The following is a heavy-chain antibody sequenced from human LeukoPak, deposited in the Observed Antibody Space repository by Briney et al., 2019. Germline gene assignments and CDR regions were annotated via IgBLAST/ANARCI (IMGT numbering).Heavy chain of an antibody. D-gene: IGHD3/OR15-3a*01. Sequence: SVKVSCKASGYTFISYAMHWVRQAPGQGLEWMGGIIPIFGTTNYAQKFQGRVTITADESTSTAYMELSSLRSEDTAVYYCATLLRGTGYYFDYWGQGTLVTVSS. CDR1: GYTFISYA. V-gene: IGHV1-69*13. CDR3: ATLLRGTGYYFDY. CDR2: IIPIFGTT. J-gene: IGHJ4*02.